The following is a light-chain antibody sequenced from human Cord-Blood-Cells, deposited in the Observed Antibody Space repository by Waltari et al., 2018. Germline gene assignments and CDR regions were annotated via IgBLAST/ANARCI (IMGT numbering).Light chain of an antibody. CDR1: SSDVGGYNS. CDR3: SSYAGSNNYV. J-gene: IGLJ1*01. Sequence: QSALTQPPSASGYPGQSVTISCTGTSSDVGGYNSVSWYQQRPGKAPKLMIYEVSKRPSGVPDRFSGPKSGNTASLTVSGLQAEDEADYYCSSYAGSNNYVFGTGTKVTVL. CDR2: EVS. V-gene: IGLV2-8*01.